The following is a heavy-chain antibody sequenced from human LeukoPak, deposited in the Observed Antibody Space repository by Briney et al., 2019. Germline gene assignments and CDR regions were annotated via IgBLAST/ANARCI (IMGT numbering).Heavy chain of an antibody. J-gene: IGHJ4*02. Sequence: PGGSLRLSCVASGFTFSSYRMNWVRQAPGKGLEWVSSMSSGSSYVYYADSVKGRFTISRDNAKNSLYLQMNSLRAEDTAVYYCARGPPYGSSGYYYGVYWGQGTLVTVSS. D-gene: IGHD3-22*01. CDR1: GFTFSSYR. CDR2: MSSGSSYV. V-gene: IGHV3-21*01. CDR3: ARGPPYGSSGYYYGVY.